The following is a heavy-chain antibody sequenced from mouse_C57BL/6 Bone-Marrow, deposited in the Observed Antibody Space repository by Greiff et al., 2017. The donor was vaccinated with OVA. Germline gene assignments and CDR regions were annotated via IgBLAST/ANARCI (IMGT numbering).Heavy chain of an antibody. V-gene: IGHV1-53*01. D-gene: IGHD1-1*01. CDR2: INPSNGGT. J-gene: IGHJ2*01. CDR3: ASLYYGSGNPYYFDD. Sequence: QVQLQQPGTELVKPGASVKLSCKASGYTFTSYWMHWVKQRPGQGLEWIGNINPSNGGTNYNEKFKSKATLTVDKSSSTAYMQLSSLTSEDSAVYFCASLYYGSGNPYYFDDWGKGTTLTVSS. CDR1: GYTFTSYW.